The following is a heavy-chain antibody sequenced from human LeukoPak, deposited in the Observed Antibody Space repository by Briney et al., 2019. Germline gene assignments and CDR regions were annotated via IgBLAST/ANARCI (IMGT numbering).Heavy chain of an antibody. Sequence: GGSLRLSCAASGIIFSNYAMSWVRQGPGKGLEWVSSIYGNEQNTCYADSVKGRFTISRDNAKNSLYLQMNSLRAEDTAVYYCARESYDFWSGHPPKGAFDIRGQGTMVTVSS. CDR3: ARESYDFWSGHPPKGAFDI. CDR1: GIIFSNYA. D-gene: IGHD3-3*01. V-gene: IGHV3-23*01. J-gene: IGHJ3*02. CDR2: IYGNEQNT.